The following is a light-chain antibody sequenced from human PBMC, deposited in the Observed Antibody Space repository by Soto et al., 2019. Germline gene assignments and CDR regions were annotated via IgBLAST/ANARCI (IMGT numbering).Light chain of an antibody. Sequence: EIVLTQSPATLSLSPGNRATLSCRASQSVSGYFAWYQQKPGQAPRLLIYDASNRATGIPARFSGSGSGTDFTLTITSLEPEDFAVYYCQQRSNCPSTFGGGTKVEI. J-gene: IGKJ4*01. V-gene: IGKV3-11*01. CDR2: DAS. CDR1: QSVSGY. CDR3: QQRSNCPST.